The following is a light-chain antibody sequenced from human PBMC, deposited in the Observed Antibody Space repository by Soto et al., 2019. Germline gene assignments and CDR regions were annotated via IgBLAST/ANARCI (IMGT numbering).Light chain of an antibody. CDR1: QAIRNS. Sequence: IQMTQSPSSLSASVGDRVTITFRASQAIRNSLAWYQQKPGKVPSLLIYAASTLQPGVPSRFSGSGSGTDFTLTISSLQHEAVATYYCQKYYSAPFTFGHGTKADI. CDR2: AAS. CDR3: QKYYSAPFT. V-gene: IGKV1-27*01. J-gene: IGKJ3*01.